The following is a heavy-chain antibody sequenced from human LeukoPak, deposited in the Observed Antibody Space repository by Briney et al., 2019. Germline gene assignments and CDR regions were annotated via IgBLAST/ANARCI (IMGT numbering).Heavy chain of an antibody. J-gene: IGHJ4*02. Sequence: GGSLRLSCAASGFTFSSYGMHWVRQAPGKGLEWVAVISYDGSNKYYADSVKGRFTISRDNSKNTLYLQMNSLRAEDTAVYYCAKVGGGYDFWSGYYRYWGQGTLVTVSS. CDR2: ISYDGSNK. CDR1: GFTFSSYG. CDR3: AKVGGGYDFWSGYYRY. D-gene: IGHD3-3*01. V-gene: IGHV3-30*18.